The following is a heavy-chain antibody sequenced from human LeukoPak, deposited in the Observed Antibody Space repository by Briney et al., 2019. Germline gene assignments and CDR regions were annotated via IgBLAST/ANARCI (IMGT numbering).Heavy chain of an antibody. CDR3: ARVWRFGDYGGNWFDP. Sequence: SETLSLTCAVYGGSFSGYYWSWIRQPPGKGLEWIGEINHSGSTNYNPSLKSRVTISVDTSKNQFSLKLSSVTAADTAVCYCARVWRFGDYGGNWFDPWGQGTLVTVSS. CDR2: INHSGST. V-gene: IGHV4-34*01. J-gene: IGHJ5*02. D-gene: IGHD4-17*01. CDR1: GGSFSGYY.